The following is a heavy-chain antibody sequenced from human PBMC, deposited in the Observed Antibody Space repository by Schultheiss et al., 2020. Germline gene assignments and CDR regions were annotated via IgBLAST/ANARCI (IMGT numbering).Heavy chain of an antibody. CDR1: GFTFSSYG. CDR3: ARDGRAAPYYYYYGMDV. D-gene: IGHD6-6*01. J-gene: IGHJ6*02. CDR2: ISSSSSTI. Sequence: GGSLRLSCAASGFTFSSYGMHWVRQAPGKGLEWVSYISSSSSTIYYADSVKGRFTISRDNAKNSLYLQMNSLRDEDTAVYYCARDGRAAPYYYYYGMDVWGQGTTVTVS. V-gene: IGHV3-48*02.